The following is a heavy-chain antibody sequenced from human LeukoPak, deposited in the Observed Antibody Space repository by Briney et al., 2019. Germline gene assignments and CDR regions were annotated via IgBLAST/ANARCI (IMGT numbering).Heavy chain of an antibody. D-gene: IGHD2-15*01. J-gene: IGHJ4*02. CDR1: GGSFSGHY. Sequence: SETLSLTCAVYGGSFSGHYWSWIRQPPGGGREWIGEINHSGIRNYNPSLQSRVTMSVDTSKNQFSLKVTSMTAADSAMYYCARRYCSDGSCFSEEYWGQGTPVTVSS. CDR3: ARRYCSDGSCFSEEY. V-gene: IGHV4-34*01. CDR2: INHSGIR.